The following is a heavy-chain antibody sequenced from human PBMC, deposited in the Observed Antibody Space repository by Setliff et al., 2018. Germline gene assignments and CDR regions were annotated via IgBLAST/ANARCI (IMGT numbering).Heavy chain of an antibody. CDR1: GGTFSSHV. CDR3: ARDLTSYSDRYPILQHDAFDI. J-gene: IGHJ3*02. D-gene: IGHD1-26*01. CDR2: IIPMFATT. Sequence: ASVKVSCKTSGGTFSSHVISWVRQAPGQGLEWMGGIIPMFATTNYAPRFKGRVTISADESTSTAYMELSSLTSEDTAAYYCARDLTSYSDRYPILQHDAFDIWGQGTMVTVSS. V-gene: IGHV1-69*13.